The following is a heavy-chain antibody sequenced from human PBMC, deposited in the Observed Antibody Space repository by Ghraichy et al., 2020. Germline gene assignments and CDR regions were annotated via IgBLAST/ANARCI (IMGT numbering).Heavy chain of an antibody. CDR1: GFTFSSSS. CDR2: IGIGSSHI. V-gene: IGHV3-21*01. Sequence: GESLNISCAASGFTFSSSSMVWVRQAPGKGLEWVSSIGIGSSHIYYADSMRGRFTISRDNAKNSLYLQMNSLRAEDTAVYYCARIAVSGSWYFDLWGRGTLVTVSS. CDR3: ARIAVSGSWYFDL. D-gene: IGHD6-19*01. J-gene: IGHJ2*01.